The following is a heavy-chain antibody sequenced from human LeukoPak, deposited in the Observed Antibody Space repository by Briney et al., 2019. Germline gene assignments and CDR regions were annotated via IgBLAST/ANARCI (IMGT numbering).Heavy chain of an antibody. CDR3: ARGRGSGSYPDYFDY. CDR1: GGSFSGYS. D-gene: IGHD1-26*01. V-gene: IGHV4-34*01. Sequence: SETLSLTCVVNGGSFSGYSWSWIRQPPGKGLEWIGEINHSGSTNYNPSLKSRVTISVDTSKNQFSLKLSSATAADTAVYYCARGRGSGSYPDYFDYWGQGTLVTVSS. J-gene: IGHJ4*01. CDR2: INHSGST.